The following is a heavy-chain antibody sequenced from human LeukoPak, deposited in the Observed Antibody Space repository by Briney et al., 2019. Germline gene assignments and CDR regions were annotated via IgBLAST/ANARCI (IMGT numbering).Heavy chain of an antibody. CDR2: IYSGGST. J-gene: IGHJ4*02. D-gene: IGHD1-26*01. V-gene: IGHV3-53*01. CDR1: GFTVSSNY. Sequence: GGSLRLSCAASGFTVSSNYMSWVRQAPGKGLEWVSVIYSGGSTYYADSVKGRFTISRDNSKNTLYPQMNSLRAEDTAVYYCARVGGSYYPLEYYFDYWGQGTLVTVSS. CDR3: ARVGGSYYPLEYYFDY.